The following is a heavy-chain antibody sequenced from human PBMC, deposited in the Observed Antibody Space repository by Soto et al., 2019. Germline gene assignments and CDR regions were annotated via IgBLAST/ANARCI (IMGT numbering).Heavy chain of an antibody. Sequence: QGQLVQSGPDLKKPGASVKVSCKTSGYSFYNSGISWVRQAPGQGLEWMGWISVYSGYAHYAQKFQGRVIMTADTFTSTSYMELRGLRSDDTAMYYCSKNGTTWFAAWGQGTLVTVSS. CDR1: GYSFYNSG. D-gene: IGHD1-1*01. CDR3: SKNGTTWFAA. J-gene: IGHJ5*02. CDR2: ISVYSGYA. V-gene: IGHV1-18*01.